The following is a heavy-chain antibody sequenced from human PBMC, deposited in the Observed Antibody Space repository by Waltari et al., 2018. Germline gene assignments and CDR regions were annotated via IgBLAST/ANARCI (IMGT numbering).Heavy chain of an antibody. Sequence: QVQLVQSGAEVKKPGSSVKVSCKASGGSFSSYAISWVGPAPGQGLEWMGGIIPIFGTANYAQKFQGRVTITTDESTSTAYMELSSLRSEDTAVYYCARERRTGDPDAFDIWGQGTMVTVSS. V-gene: IGHV1-69*05. CDR2: IIPIFGTA. CDR3: ARERRTGDPDAFDI. D-gene: IGHD7-27*01. J-gene: IGHJ3*02. CDR1: GGSFSSYA.